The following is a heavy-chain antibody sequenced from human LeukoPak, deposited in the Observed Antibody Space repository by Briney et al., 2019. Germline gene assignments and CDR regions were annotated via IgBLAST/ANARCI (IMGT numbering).Heavy chain of an antibody. CDR3: ARMASSSWSDAFDI. CDR2: ISGSGGDT. J-gene: IGHJ3*02. CDR1: GFTFSAYA. D-gene: IGHD6-13*01. Sequence: PGGSLRLSCAASGFTFSAYAMKWVRQAPGKGLEWVSYISGSGGDTYYADSVMGRFTISRDNSKDTLYLQMTSLKTEDTAVYYCARMASSSWSDAFDIWGQGTMVTVSS. V-gene: IGHV3-23*01.